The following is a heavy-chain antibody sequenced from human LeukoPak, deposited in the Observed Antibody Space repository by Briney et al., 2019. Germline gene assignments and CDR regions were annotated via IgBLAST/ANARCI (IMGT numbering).Heavy chain of an antibody. D-gene: IGHD3-10*01. CDR1: GFTFSSYA. Sequence: GGSLRLSCAASGFTFSSYAMSWVRQAPGKGLEWVSAISGSGGSTYYADSVKGRFTISRDNSKNTLYLQMNSLRAEVTAVYYCAKIGLIWFGELFPPYFDYWGQGTLVTVSS. J-gene: IGHJ4*02. CDR3: AKIGLIWFGELFPPYFDY. V-gene: IGHV3-23*01. CDR2: ISGSGGST.